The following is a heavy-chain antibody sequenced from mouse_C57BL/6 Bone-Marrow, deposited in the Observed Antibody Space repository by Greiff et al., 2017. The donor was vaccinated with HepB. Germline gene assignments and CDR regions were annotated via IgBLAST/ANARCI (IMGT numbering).Heavy chain of an antibody. V-gene: IGHV3-6*01. J-gene: IGHJ2*01. CDR2: ISYDGSN. D-gene: IGHD3-3*01. CDR1: GYSITSGYY. Sequence: EVKLVESGPGLVKPSQSLSLTCSVTGYSITSGYYWNWIRQFPGNKLEWMGYISYDGSNNYNPSLKNRISITRDTSKNQFFLKLNSVTTEDTATYYCARGRGLYYFDYWGQGTTLTVSS. CDR3: ARGRGLYYFDY.